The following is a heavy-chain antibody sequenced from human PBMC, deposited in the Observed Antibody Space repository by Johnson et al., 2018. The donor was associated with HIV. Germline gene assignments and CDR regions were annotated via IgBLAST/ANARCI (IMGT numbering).Heavy chain of an antibody. V-gene: IGHV3-66*01. D-gene: IGHD5-24*01. CDR3: ARACRDGYTCDAFDI. CDR1: GFTVSSYY. CDR2: LFSGDPT. J-gene: IGHJ3*02. Sequence: VKLVESGGGLVQPGGSLRLSCAASGFTVSSYYMSWVRQAPGKGLEWVSVLFSGDPTYYADSVKGRFPISRDNSKNTLYLQMNSLRAEDTAVYYCARACRDGYTCDAFDIWGQGTMVTVSS.